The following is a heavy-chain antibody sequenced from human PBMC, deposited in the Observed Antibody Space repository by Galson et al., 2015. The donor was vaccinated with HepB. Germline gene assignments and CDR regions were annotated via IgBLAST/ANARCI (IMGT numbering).Heavy chain of an antibody. CDR2: ISSSSSYI. CDR1: GFTFSSYS. V-gene: IGHV3-21*01. J-gene: IGHJ4*02. D-gene: IGHD6-13*01. CDR3: ASEWLAAAGARRDY. Sequence: LRLSCAASGFTFSSYSMNWVRQAPGKGLEWVSSISSSSSYIYYADSVKGRFTISRDNAKNSLYLQMNSLRAEDTAVYYCASEWLAAAGARRDYWGQGTLVTVSS.